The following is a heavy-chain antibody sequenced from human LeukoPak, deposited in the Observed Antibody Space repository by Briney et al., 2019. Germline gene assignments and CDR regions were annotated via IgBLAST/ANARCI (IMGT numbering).Heavy chain of an antibody. CDR3: AKNGGYCSSTSCPIYYYYYMDV. CDR1: GFTFSNYA. CDR2: ISGSGGST. J-gene: IGHJ6*03. D-gene: IGHD2-2*01. Sequence: PGGSLRLSCAASGFTFSNYAMSWVRQAPGKGLEWVSAISGSGGSTYYADSVKGRFTISRDNSKNTLYLQMNSLRAEDTAVYYCAKNGGYCSSTSCPIYYYYYMDVWGKGTTVTVSS. V-gene: IGHV3-23*01.